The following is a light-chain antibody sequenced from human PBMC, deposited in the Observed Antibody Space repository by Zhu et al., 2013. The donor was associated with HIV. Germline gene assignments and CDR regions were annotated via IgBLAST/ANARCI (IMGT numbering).Light chain of an antibody. V-gene: IGKV2-28*01. Sequence: DIVMTQSQVSLFVPLGESASIACNSSHSLFHINGYNYLSWYVQKPGQSPRLLISLASSRASGVPDRFTGAGSGTDFTLTVTRVSAEDVGLYYCMQTLRTPRTFGQGTKLQI. J-gene: IGKJ2*01. CDR2: LAS. CDR1: HSLFHINGYNY. CDR3: MQTLRTPRT.